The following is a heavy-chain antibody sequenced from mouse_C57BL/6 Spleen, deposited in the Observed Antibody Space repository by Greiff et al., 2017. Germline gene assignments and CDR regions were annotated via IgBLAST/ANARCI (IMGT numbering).Heavy chain of an antibody. V-gene: IGHV1-74*01. CDR3: AIGIYYGNLSWFAY. CDR2: IHPSDSDT. D-gene: IGHD2-1*01. Sequence: QVQLQQPGAELVKPGASVKVSCKASGYTFTSYWMHWVKQRPGQGLEWIGRIHPSDSDTNYNQKFKGKATLTVDKSSSTAYMQLSSLTSEDSAVYYCAIGIYYGNLSWFAYWGQGTLVTVSA. CDR1: GYTFTSYW. J-gene: IGHJ3*01.